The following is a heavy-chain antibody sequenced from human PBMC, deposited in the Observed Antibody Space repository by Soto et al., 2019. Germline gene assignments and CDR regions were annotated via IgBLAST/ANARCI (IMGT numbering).Heavy chain of an antibody. J-gene: IGHJ6*02. CDR2: ISWNSGSI. CDR3: AKAPAIAAAGTGMDV. D-gene: IGHD6-13*01. Sequence: PGGSLRLSCAASGFTFDDYAMHWVRQAPGKGLEWVSGISWNSGSIGYADSVKGRFTISRDNAKNSLYLQMNSLRAEDTALYYCAKAPAIAAAGTGMDVWGQGTTVTVSS. CDR1: GFTFDDYA. V-gene: IGHV3-9*01.